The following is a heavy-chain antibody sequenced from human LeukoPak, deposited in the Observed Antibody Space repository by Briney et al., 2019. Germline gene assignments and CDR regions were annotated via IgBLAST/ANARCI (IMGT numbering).Heavy chain of an antibody. V-gene: IGHV3-7*01. Sequence: GGSLRLSCAASGFAFSSYWMSWVRQAPGKGLEWVANIKQDGSEKYYVDSVKGRFTISRDNSKNTLYLQMNSLRAEDTAVYYCARGAPENWYFDLWGRGTLVTVSS. CDR3: ARGAPENWYFDL. J-gene: IGHJ2*01. CDR1: GFAFSSYW. D-gene: IGHD1-26*01. CDR2: IKQDGSEK.